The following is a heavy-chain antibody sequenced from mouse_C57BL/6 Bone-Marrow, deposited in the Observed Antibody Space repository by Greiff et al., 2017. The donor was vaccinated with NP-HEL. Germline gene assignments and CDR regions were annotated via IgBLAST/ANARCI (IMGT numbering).Heavy chain of an antibody. CDR1: GYAFSSSW. Sequence: QVQLQQSGPELVKPGASVKISCKASGYAFSSSWMNWVKQRPGKGLEWIGRIYPGDGDTNYNGKFKGKATLTADKSSSTAYMQLSSLTSEDSAVYFCARRNCYYGSSYGYFDVWGTGTTVTVSS. CDR3: ARRNCYYGSSYGYFDV. CDR2: IYPGDGDT. J-gene: IGHJ1*03. V-gene: IGHV1-82*01. D-gene: IGHD1-1*01.